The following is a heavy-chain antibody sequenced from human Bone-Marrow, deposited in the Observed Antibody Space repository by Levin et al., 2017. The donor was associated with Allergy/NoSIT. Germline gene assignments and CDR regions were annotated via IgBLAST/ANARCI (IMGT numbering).Heavy chain of an antibody. CDR2: INPNSGGT. CDR1: GYTFTGYY. Sequence: GESLKISCKASGYTFTGYYMHWVRQAPGQGLEWMGWINPNSGGTNYAQKFQGRVTMTRDTSISTAYMELSRLRSDDTAVYYCATAYGSGNRDAFDIWGQGTMVTVSS. J-gene: IGHJ3*02. CDR3: ATAYGSGNRDAFDI. D-gene: IGHD3-10*01. V-gene: IGHV1-2*02.